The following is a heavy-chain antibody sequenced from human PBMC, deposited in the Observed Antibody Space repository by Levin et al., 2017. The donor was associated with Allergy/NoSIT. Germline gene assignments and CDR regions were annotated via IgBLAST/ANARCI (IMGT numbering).Heavy chain of an antibody. CDR2: IYYSGST. CDR3: ARVGPQDCSSTSCYVGYFQH. V-gene: IGHV4-31*03. Sequence: SETLSLTCTVSGGSISSGGYYWSWIRQHPGKGLEWIGYIYYSGSTYYNPSLKSRVTISVDTSKNQFSLKLSSVTAADTAVYYCARVGPQDCSSTSCYVGYFQHWGQGTLVTVSS. J-gene: IGHJ1*01. D-gene: IGHD2-2*01. CDR1: GGSISSGGYY.